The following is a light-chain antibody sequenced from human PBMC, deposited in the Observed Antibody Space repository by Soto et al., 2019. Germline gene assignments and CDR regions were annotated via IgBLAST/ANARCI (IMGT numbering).Light chain of an antibody. V-gene: IGLV2-14*01. CDR3: SSYTSSSTYV. CDR1: SSDVGYYNY. Sequence: QSALTQPASVSGSPGQSIAISCTGTSSDVGYYNYVSWYQQHPGKAPKVMIYDVNNRPSGVSDRFSDSKAGNTASLTISGLQAEDEADYYCSSYTSSSTYVFGTGTKVTVL. CDR2: DVN. J-gene: IGLJ1*01.